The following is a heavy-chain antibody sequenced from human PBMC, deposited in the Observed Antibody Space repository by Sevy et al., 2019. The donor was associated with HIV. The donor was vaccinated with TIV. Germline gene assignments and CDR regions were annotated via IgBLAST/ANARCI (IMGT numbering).Heavy chain of an antibody. V-gene: IGHV3-21*01. Sequence: GGSLRLSCAASGFTLSSYSMNWVRQAPGKGLEWVSSISSSSSYIYYADSVKGRFTISRDNAKNSLYLQMNSLRAEDTAVYYCAREGRWGDDGSFDYWGQGTLVTVSS. CDR2: ISSSSSYI. CDR3: AREGRWGDDGSFDY. J-gene: IGHJ4*02. CDR1: GFTLSSYS. D-gene: IGHD4-17*01.